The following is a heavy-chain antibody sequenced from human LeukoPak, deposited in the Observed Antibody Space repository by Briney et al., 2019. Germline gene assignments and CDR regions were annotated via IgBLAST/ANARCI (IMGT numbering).Heavy chain of an antibody. V-gene: IGHV4-59*08. Sequence: SETLSLTCTAPGGSISSYYWSWIRRPPGKGLEWIGYIYYSGSTNYNPSLKSRVTISVDTSKNQFSLKLSSVTAADTAVYYCARPIGSSSSAFDIWGQGTMVTVSS. D-gene: IGHD6-6*01. CDR2: IYYSGST. J-gene: IGHJ3*02. CDR3: ARPIGSSSSAFDI. CDR1: GGSISSYY.